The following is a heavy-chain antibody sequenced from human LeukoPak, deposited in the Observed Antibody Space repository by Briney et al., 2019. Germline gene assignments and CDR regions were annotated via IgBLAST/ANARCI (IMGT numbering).Heavy chain of an antibody. CDR1: GGSISSSSYY. CDR2: IYYSGST. V-gene: IGHV4-39*01. Sequence: SETLSLTCTVSGGSISSSSYYWGWIRQPPGKGLEWIGSIYYSGSTYYNPSLKSRVTISVDTSKNQFSLKLSSVTAADTAVYYCAGYGSGSYYTGYYYYYMDVWGKGTTVTVSS. D-gene: IGHD3-10*01. J-gene: IGHJ6*03. CDR3: AGYGSGSYYTGYYYYYMDV.